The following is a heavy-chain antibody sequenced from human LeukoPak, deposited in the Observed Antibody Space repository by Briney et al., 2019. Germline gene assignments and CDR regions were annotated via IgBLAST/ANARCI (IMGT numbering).Heavy chain of an antibody. CDR3: ARDSSGYHGFDY. J-gene: IGHJ4*02. CDR1: GGSISSYY. Sequence: SETLSLTCTVSGGSISSYYWSLIRQPPGKGLEWIGYIYYSGSTNYNPSLKSRVTISVDTSKNQFSLKLSSVTAADTAVYYCARDSSGYHGFDYWGQGTLVTVSS. V-gene: IGHV4-59*12. D-gene: IGHD3-22*01. CDR2: IYYSGST.